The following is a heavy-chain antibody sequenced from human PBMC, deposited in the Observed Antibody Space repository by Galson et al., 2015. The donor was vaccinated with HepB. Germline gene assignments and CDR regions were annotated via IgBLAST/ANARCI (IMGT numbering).Heavy chain of an antibody. CDR3: ARVAEYCSGGSCYSAFDI. Sequence: SCKASGYTFTSYDINWVRQATGQGLEWMGWMNPNSGNTGYAQKFQGRVTMTRNTSISTAYMELSSLRSEDTAVYYCARVAEYCSGGSCYSAFDIWGQGTMVTVSS. CDR2: MNPNSGNT. V-gene: IGHV1-8*01. J-gene: IGHJ3*02. D-gene: IGHD2-15*01. CDR1: GYTFTSYD.